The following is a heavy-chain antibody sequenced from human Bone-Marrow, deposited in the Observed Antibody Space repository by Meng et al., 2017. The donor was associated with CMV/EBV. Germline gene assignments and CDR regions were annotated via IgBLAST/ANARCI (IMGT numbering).Heavy chain of an antibody. CDR2: IKQDGSEK. D-gene: IGHD3-9*01. CDR1: GFTFSSYW. J-gene: IGHJ4*02. Sequence: GESLKISCAASGFTFSSYWMSWVRQAPGKGLEWVANIKQDGSEKYYVDSVKGRFTISRDNAKNSLYLQMNSLRAEDTAVYYCAREAVLRYFDWSPLFGYWGQGTLVTVSS. V-gene: IGHV3-7*01. CDR3: AREAVLRYFDWSPLFGY.